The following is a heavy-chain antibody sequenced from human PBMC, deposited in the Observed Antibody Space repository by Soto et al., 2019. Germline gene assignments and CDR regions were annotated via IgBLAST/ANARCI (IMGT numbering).Heavy chain of an antibody. Sequence: SETLSLTCAVYGGSFSGYYWSWIRQPPGKGLEWIGEINHSGSTNYNPSLKSRVTISVDTSKNQFSLRLSSVTAADTAVYYCARGNGGYCSSTSCREVLAAAAGTDYYYMDVWGKGTTVTVSS. CDR3: ARGNGGYCSSTSCREVLAAAAGTDYYYMDV. J-gene: IGHJ6*03. CDR2: INHSGST. CDR1: GGSFSGYY. V-gene: IGHV4-34*01. D-gene: IGHD2-2*01.